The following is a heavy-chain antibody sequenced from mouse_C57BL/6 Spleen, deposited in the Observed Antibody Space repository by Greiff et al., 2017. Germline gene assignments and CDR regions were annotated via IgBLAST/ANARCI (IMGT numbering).Heavy chain of an antibody. J-gene: IGHJ2*01. Sequence: EVKVVESEGGLVQPGSSMKLSCTASGFTFSDYYMAWVRQVPEKGLEWVANINYDGSSTYYLDSLKSRFIISRDNAKNILYLQMSSLKSEDTATYYCARDQDYYGSSYGFDYWGQGTTLTVSS. CDR1: GFTFSDYY. V-gene: IGHV5-16*01. CDR2: INYDGSST. CDR3: ARDQDYYGSSYGFDY. D-gene: IGHD1-1*01.